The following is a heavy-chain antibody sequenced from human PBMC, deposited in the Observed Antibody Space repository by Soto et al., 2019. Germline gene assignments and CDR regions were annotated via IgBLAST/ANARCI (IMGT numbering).Heavy chain of an antibody. D-gene: IGHD6-13*01. CDR2: IIPLFGTT. CDR1: GGTFNSSA. V-gene: IGHV1-69*01. J-gene: IGHJ5*02. Sequence: QVQLVQSGAEVKKPGSSVKVSCKAPGGTFNSSAITWVRQAPGQGLEWMGGIIPLFGTTNYAQKFRGRITVSADESTSTAYMELNSLRSEDTAMYYCARGEGSSWYLWFDPWGQGTLVTVSS. CDR3: ARGEGSSWYLWFDP.